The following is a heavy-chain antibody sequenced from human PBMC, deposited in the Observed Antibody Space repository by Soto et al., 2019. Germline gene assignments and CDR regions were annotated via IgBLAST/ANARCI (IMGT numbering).Heavy chain of an antibody. Sequence: QVQLVESGGGVVQPGRPLRLSGAPSGFTSSSYAMHWVRQAPGKGLGWGAVISYDGSKKYYADSLKGRFTVSRDNSKNTLYLQMSSLRAEDTAVYYCVKDGSSGWPYYYGMDVWGQGTTVTVSS. CDR2: ISYDGSKK. V-gene: IGHV3-30*18. J-gene: IGHJ6*02. D-gene: IGHD6-19*01. CDR1: GFTSSSYA. CDR3: VKDGSSGWPYYYGMDV.